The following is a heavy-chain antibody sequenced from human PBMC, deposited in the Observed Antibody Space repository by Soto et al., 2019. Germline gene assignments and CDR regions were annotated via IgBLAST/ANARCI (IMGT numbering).Heavy chain of an antibody. J-gene: IGHJ4*02. CDR1: GFTFNTNA. V-gene: IGHV3-23*01. Sequence: PGGSLRLSCAASGFTFNTNAMSWVRQAPGKGLEWVSAISGSGGSTYYADSVKGRFTISRDNSKNTLYLQMNSLRAEDTAVYYCASRPHSSGYYYSLDYWGQGTLVTVSS. D-gene: IGHD3-22*01. CDR2: ISGSGGST. CDR3: ASRPHSSGYYYSLDY.